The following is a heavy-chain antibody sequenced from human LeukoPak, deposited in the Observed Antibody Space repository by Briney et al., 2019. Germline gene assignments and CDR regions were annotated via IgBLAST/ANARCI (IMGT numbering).Heavy chain of an antibody. D-gene: IGHD4-23*01. Sequence: ASVKVSCKASGYTFTSYGISWVRQAPGQGLEWMGWISAYNGNTNYAQKLQGRVTMTTDTSTSTADMELRSLRSADTAVYYCARVGLMTTVVTWFDYWGQGTLVTVSS. CDR1: GYTFTSYG. CDR3: ARVGLMTTVVTWFDY. V-gene: IGHV1-18*01. CDR2: ISAYNGNT. J-gene: IGHJ4*02.